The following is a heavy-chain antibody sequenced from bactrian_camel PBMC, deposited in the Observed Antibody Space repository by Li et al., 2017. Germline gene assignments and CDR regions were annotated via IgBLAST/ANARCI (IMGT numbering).Heavy chain of an antibody. J-gene: IGHJ4*01. D-gene: IGHD2*01. V-gene: IGHV3-3*01. CDR1: NHRGNC. CDR2: LWIGGATT. CDR3: AADGLSGSGVVGVPYYTY. Sequence: HVQLVESGGGSVQAGGSLRLSCLYNHRGNCMGWFRQAPGKDREALAVLWIGGATTYYADSVKGRFAITRDKAKDLVYLQMNGLEPEDTAMYYCAADGLSGSGVVGVPYYTYSGQGTQVTVS.